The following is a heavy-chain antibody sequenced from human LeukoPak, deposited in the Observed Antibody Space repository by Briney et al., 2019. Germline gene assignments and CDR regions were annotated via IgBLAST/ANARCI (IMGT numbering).Heavy chain of an antibody. CDR3: ARGEQLWYLFDY. CDR1: GGTFSTYA. Sequence: GSSVKVPCKASGGTFSTYAINWVRQAPGQGLEWMGGIIPIFGTANYAQKFQGRVTITTDESTSTAYMELSSLRSEDTAVYYCARGEQLWYLFDYWGQGTLVTVSS. CDR2: IIPIFGTA. D-gene: IGHD5-18*01. V-gene: IGHV1-69*05. J-gene: IGHJ4*02.